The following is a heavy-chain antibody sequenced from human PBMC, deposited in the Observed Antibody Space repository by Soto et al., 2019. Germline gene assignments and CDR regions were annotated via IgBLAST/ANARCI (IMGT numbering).Heavy chain of an antibody. CDR3: ASIGGSGTYFIDY. Sequence: EVQLLESGGGLVQPGGSLRLSCAASGFPFNNYAMTWVRQAPGKGLEWVSTISGSGGTTYYADSVKGRFTISRDNSKNTLYLHMNSLRAEDTALYYCASIGGSGTYFIDYWGQGTLVTVSS. D-gene: IGHD3-10*01. J-gene: IGHJ4*02. CDR2: ISGSGGTT. V-gene: IGHV3-23*01. CDR1: GFPFNNYA.